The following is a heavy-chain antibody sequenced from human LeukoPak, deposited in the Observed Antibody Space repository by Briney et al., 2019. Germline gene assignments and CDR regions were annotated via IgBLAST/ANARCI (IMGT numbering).Heavy chain of an antibody. D-gene: IGHD2-15*01. Sequence: SETLSLTCTVSGGSINSSSYYWGWIRQPPGKGLEWIGSIYYSGSTYYNPSLKSRVTISVDTSKNQFSLKLSSVTAADTAVYYCARLDIVVVVAALRAPNDYWGQGTLVTVSS. CDR1: GGSINSSSYY. CDR3: ARLDIVVVVAALRAPNDY. CDR2: IYYSGST. J-gene: IGHJ4*02. V-gene: IGHV4-39*01.